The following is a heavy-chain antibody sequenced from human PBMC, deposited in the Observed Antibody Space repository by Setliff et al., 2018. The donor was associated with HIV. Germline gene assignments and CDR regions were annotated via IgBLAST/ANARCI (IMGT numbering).Heavy chain of an antibody. CDR1: GFFFGSYA. D-gene: IGHD3-22*01. J-gene: IGHJ4*02. V-gene: IGHV3-23*01. Sequence: GGSLRLSCVTSGFFFGSYAMAWVRQAPGKGLEWVSAVSGSGTATEYADSVKGRFTISRDNSKNALYLEMNNLRAEDTAIYYCAKADNYYDSSGFDYWGQGTLVTVSS. CDR2: VSGSGTAT. CDR3: AKADNYYDSSGFDY.